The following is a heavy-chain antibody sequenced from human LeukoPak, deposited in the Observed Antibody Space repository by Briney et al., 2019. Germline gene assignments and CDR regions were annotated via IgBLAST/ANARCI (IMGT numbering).Heavy chain of an antibody. D-gene: IGHD3-10*01. V-gene: IGHV4-38-2*02. Sequence: SETLSLTCTVSGYSISRGYYWGWIRQPPGKGLEWIGSIYHSGSTYYNPSLKSRVTISVDTSKNQFSLKLSSVTAADTAVYYCARWGPHYGSGSYYNVRKGYFDYWGQGTLVTVSS. CDR1: GYSISRGYY. CDR2: IYHSGST. J-gene: IGHJ4*02. CDR3: ARWGPHYGSGSYYNVRKGYFDY.